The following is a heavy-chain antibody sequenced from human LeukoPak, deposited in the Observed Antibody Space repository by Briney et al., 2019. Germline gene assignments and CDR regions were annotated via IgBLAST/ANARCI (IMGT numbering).Heavy chain of an antibody. D-gene: IGHD3-22*01. V-gene: IGHV4-39*07. CDR3: ARGYYYDSSGYYYGAGTTWFDP. Sequence: SETLSLTCTVSGGSISSSSYYWGWIRQPPGKGLEWIGSIYYGGSTYYNPSLKSRVTISVDTSKNQFSLKLSSVTAADTAMYYCARGYYYDSSGYYYGAGTTWFDPWGQGTLVTVSS. J-gene: IGHJ5*02. CDR2: IYYGGST. CDR1: GGSISSSSYY.